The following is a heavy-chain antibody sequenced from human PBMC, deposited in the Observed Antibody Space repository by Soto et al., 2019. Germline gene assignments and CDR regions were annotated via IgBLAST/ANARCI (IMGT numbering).Heavy chain of an antibody. V-gene: IGHV3-30-3*01. CDR1: GFTFSSYA. Sequence: QVQLVESGGGVVQPGRSLRLSCAASGFTFSSYAMHWVRQAPGKGLEWVAVISYDGSNKYYADSVKGRFTISRDNSKNTLYLQMNSLRAEDTAVYYCARGYDIAAFDYWGQGTLVTVSS. CDR2: ISYDGSNK. J-gene: IGHJ4*02. CDR3: ARGYDIAAFDY. D-gene: IGHD3-9*01.